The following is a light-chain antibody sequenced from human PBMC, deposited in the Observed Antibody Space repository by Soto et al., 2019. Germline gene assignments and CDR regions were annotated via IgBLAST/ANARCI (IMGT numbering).Light chain of an antibody. CDR3: QQYNNGPWA. CDR1: QSINSN. V-gene: IGKV3-15*01. J-gene: IGKJ1*01. CDR2: GAS. Sequence: EKVMTQSPATLSVSLGERATLSCRASQSINSNLAWYQQKPGQAPRLLIYGASTRATGFPDRFSGSGSGTEFTLTISSLQSEDCAVYYCQQYNNGPWAFGQGTKVEIK.